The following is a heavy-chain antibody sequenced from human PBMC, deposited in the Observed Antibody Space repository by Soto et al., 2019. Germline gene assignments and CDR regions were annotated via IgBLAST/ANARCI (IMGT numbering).Heavy chain of an antibody. V-gene: IGHV3-21*01. CDR3: ARCGYVVPAAAAGLWPRPYYFDY. J-gene: IGHJ4*01. D-gene: IGHD2-2*01. CDR1: GFTFSSYS. Sequence: GGSLRLSCAASGFTFSSYSMNWVRQAPGKGLEWVSSISSSSSYIYYADSVKGRFTISRDNAKNSLYLQMNSLRAEDTAVYYCARCGYVVPAAAAGLWPRPYYFDYWGQGTLVNVSS. CDR2: ISSSSSYI.